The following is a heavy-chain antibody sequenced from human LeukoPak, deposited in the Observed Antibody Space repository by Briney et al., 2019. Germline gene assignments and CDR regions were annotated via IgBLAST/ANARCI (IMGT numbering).Heavy chain of an antibody. CDR2: MRENGSEI. J-gene: IGHJ4*02. CDR1: GITLSNYG. V-gene: IGHV3-7*01. CDR3: ARGGAARGRFEN. D-gene: IGHD6-25*01. Sequence: GGSLRLSCVVSGITLSNYGMSWVRQAPGKGLDWVASMRENGSEINYVDSVKGRFTISRDNPKNSLYLQMNSLRAEDTAVYHCARGGAARGRFENWGQGTLVTVSS.